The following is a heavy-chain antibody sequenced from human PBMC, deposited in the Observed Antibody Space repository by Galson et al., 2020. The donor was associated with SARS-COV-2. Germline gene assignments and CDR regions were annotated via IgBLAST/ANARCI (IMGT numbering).Heavy chain of an antibody. V-gene: IGHV4-59*01. J-gene: IGHJ4*02. CDR1: GDTISPYY. CDR2: ISYSETT. Sequence: ASETLSLTCIVSGDTISPYYWSWIRQPPGRGLEWIGYISYSETTKYNPSLKSRVTISVDTIKNQFSLKLSSVTAADTATYYCARDTRPWNDPYLDYWSQGTLVTVSS. D-gene: IGHD1-1*01. CDR3: ARDTRPWNDPYLDY.